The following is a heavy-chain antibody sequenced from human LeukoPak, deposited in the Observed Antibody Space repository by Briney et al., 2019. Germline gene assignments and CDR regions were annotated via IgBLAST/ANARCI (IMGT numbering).Heavy chain of an antibody. D-gene: IGHD2-2*02. J-gene: IGHJ4*02. CDR1: GGIFSTYG. Sequence: GASVRVSCKASGGIFSTYGFHWVRQAPGQGLEWLGGIIPVFHTSHYARKFQDRVRITADESTSTVYMELSSLRFEDTTVYYCARDPLGHCSGNNCYTRMEFDYWGQGTLITVSS. CDR2: IIPVFHTS. CDR3: ARDPLGHCSGNNCYTRMEFDY. V-gene: IGHV1-69*13.